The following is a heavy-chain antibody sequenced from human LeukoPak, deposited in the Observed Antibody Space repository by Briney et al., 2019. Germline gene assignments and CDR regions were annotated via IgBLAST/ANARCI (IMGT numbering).Heavy chain of an antibody. J-gene: IGHJ6*03. CDR2: TRSKANSYTT. Sequence: PGGSLRLSCAASGFTFSDYYMSWVRQAPGKGLEWVGRTRSKANSYTTEYAASVKGRFTISRDDSKNSLYLQMNSLKTEDTAVYYCARGDYYDSSGYRPHYYYYYMDVWGKGTTVTVSS. D-gene: IGHD3-22*01. CDR3: ARGDYYDSSGYRPHYYYYYMDV. CDR1: GFTFSDYY. V-gene: IGHV3-72*01.